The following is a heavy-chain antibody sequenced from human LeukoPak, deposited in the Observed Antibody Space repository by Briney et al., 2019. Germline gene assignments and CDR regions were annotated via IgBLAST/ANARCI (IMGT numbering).Heavy chain of an antibody. D-gene: IGHD1-1*01. CDR3: ARDRWKGPSYFDY. Sequence: TLSLTCTVSGGSISSGDYYWSWIRQPPGTGLEWIGYIYYSGSTYYNPSLKSRVTISVDTSKNQFSLKLSSVTAADTAVYYCARDRWKGPSYFDYWGQGTLVTVSS. J-gene: IGHJ4*02. CDR1: GGSISSGDYY. CDR2: IYYSGST. V-gene: IGHV4-30-4*01.